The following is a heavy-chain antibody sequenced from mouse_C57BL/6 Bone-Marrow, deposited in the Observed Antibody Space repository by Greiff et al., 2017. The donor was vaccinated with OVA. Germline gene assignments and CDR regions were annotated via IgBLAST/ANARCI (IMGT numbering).Heavy chain of an antibody. CDR2: IYPGSGNT. D-gene: IGHD2-5*01. Sequence: QVQLKQSGAELVRPGASVKLSCKASGYTFTDYYINWVKQRPGQGLEWIARIYPGSGNTYYNEKFKGKATLTAEKSSSTAYMQLSSLTSEDSAVYFCASAYYSTPRETWFAYWGQGTLVTVSA. CDR1: GYTFTDYY. V-gene: IGHV1-76*01. CDR3: ASAYYSTPRETWFAY. J-gene: IGHJ3*01.